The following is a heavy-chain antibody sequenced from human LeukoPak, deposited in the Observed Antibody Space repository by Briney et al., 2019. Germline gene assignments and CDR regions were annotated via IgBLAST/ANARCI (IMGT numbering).Heavy chain of an antibody. CDR1: GFTFDDYA. V-gene: IGHV3-9*03. J-gene: IGHJ4*02. Sequence: GGSLRRSCAASGFTFDDYAMHWVRQAPGKGLESVSGISWNSGSVGYADSVKGRFTISRDNAKNSLYLQMNSLRAEDMALYYCAKSPGYSGYDGADYWGQGTLVTVSS. CDR3: AKSPGYSGYDGADY. D-gene: IGHD5-12*01. CDR2: ISWNSGSV.